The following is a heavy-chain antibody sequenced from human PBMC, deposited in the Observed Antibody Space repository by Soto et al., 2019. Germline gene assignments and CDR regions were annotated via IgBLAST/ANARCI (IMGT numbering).Heavy chain of an antibody. CDR3: THTRGWPPSGFDI. V-gene: IGHV3-74*01. CDR1: AFTFKNHW. CDR2: INGDGSFT. J-gene: IGHJ3*02. D-gene: IGHD6-19*01. Sequence: GSLRISCAASAFTFKNHWMHWVRQVPGKGPVWVSRINGDGSFTSYADAVKGRFTISRDDSKNTLYLQMNSLKTEDTAVYYCTHTRGWPPSGFDIWGQGTMVTVSS.